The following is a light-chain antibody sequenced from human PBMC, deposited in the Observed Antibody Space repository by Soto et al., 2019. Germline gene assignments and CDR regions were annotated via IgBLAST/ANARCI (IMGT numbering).Light chain of an antibody. Sequence: EIGLPQSPGTLSLPPGERATLSCRASQSVTSSYSAWYQQKPGQALRLLIDGASSRATGIPDRFSVSGSGTDFTITISRLEPDDFAKYYCQQYGSSPLTFGGGTKVEIK. CDR3: QQYGSSPLT. CDR1: QSVTSSY. V-gene: IGKV3-20*01. J-gene: IGKJ4*01. CDR2: GAS.